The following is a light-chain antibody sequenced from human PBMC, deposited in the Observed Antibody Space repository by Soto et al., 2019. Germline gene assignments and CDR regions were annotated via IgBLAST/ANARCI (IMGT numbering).Light chain of an antibody. V-gene: IGKV3-20*01. CDR3: QHYGSSWT. Sequence: EIVLTQSPGTLSLSPGERATLSCRASQSVSSSYLAWYQQKAGQAPRLLIYGASNRATGIPDRFSGSGSGTDFIPTISRLEPEDFAVYYCQHYGSSWTFGQGTKVEIK. CDR1: QSVSSSY. J-gene: IGKJ1*01. CDR2: GAS.